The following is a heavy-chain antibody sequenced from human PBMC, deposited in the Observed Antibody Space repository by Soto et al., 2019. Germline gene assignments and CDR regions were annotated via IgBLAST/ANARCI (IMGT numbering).Heavy chain of an antibody. Sequence: LSLTCAVYGGSFSGYYWSWIRQPPGKGLEWIGEINHSGSTNYNPSLKSRVTISVDTSKNQFSLKLSSVTAADTAVYYCARAPRTHFDYWGQGTLVTVSS. V-gene: IGHV4-34*01. CDR1: GGSFSGYY. CDR2: INHSGST. CDR3: ARAPRTHFDY. J-gene: IGHJ4*02.